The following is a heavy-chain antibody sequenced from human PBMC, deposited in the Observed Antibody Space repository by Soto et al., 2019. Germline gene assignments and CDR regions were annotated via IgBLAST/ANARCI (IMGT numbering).Heavy chain of an antibody. D-gene: IGHD6-19*01. CDR2: IFQSGST. Sequence: SETLSLTCGVSGGTIRSPDWWTWVRQPPGKGLEWIGEIFQSGSTNYTPSLESRVTISVDKSKNQFSLTLTSLTAADTAVYFCARGRGRYSSGWSWFDPWGQGILVTVS. V-gene: IGHV4-4*02. CDR3: ARGRGRYSSGWSWFDP. J-gene: IGHJ5*02. CDR1: GGTIRSPDW.